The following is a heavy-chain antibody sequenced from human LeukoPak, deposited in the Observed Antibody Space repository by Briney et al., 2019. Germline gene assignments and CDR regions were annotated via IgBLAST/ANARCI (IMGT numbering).Heavy chain of an antibody. CDR2: IDWNGGST. D-gene: IGHD3-22*01. V-gene: IGHV3-20*04. CDR1: RFTFDDYG. J-gene: IGHJ5*02. Sequence: PGGSLRLSCAASRFTFDDYGMSWVRQAPGKGLEWVSGIDWNGGSTDYADSVKGRFTISRDNSKNTLYLQMNSLRAEDTAVYYCAKEDYYDSSGPHNWFDPWGQGTLVTVSS. CDR3: AKEDYYDSSGPHNWFDP.